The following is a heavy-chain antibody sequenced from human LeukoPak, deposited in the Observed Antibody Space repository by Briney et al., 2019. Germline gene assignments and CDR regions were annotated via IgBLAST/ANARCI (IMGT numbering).Heavy chain of an antibody. CDR3: ARDTLGEGEDANYAVYYFDY. D-gene: IGHD4/OR15-4a*01. J-gene: IGHJ4*02. V-gene: IGHV3-7*01. CDR1: GFRFNTFW. CDR2: IKQDGNEK. Sequence: GGSLRLSCAASGFRFNTFWMSWVRQAPGKGLEWVANIKQDGNEKYYADSVKGRFTISRDNGKNSLDLQMNSLRADDTAFYYCARDTLGEGEDANYAVYYFDYWGQGTVVTVSS.